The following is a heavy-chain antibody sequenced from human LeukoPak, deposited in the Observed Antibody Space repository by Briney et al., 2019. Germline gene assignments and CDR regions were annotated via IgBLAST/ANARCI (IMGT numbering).Heavy chain of an antibody. CDR1: GGSISSYY. D-gene: IGHD3-22*01. Sequence: SETLSLTCTVSGGSISSYYWSWIRQPPGKGLEWIGYIYYSGSTNYNPSLKSRVTISVDTSKNQFSLKLSSVTAADTAVYYCARAYYYDSSGYYEVPFDYWGQGTLVTVSS. J-gene: IGHJ4*02. CDR2: IYYSGST. CDR3: ARAYYYDSSGYYEVPFDY. V-gene: IGHV4-59*01.